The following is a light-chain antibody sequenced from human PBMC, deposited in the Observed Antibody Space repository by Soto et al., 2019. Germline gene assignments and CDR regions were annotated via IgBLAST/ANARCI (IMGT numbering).Light chain of an antibody. CDR1: QSVSSSY. CDR3: QQYGSSPWIT. CDR2: RTS. Sequence: TPSPGTLSFSPGERATLSCRASQSVSSSYLAWYQQKPGQASRLLIYRTSNRATGIPDRFSGSGSGTDFTLTISRLEPEDFAVYYCQQYGSSPWITFGQGTRLEIK. V-gene: IGKV3-20*01. J-gene: IGKJ5*01.